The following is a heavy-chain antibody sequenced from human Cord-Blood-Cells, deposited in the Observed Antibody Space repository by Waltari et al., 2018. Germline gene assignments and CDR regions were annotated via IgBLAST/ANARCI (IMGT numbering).Heavy chain of an antibody. CDR3: AREDY. Sequence: QVQLVESGGGVVQPGRSLRLSCAASGFPFSSYAMHWVRQAPGKGREWVAVISYDGSNKYYADSVKGRFTISRDNSKNTLYLQMNSLRAEDTAVYYCAREDYWGQGTLVTVSS. J-gene: IGHJ4*02. V-gene: IGHV3-30-3*01. CDR1: GFPFSSYA. CDR2: ISYDGSNK.